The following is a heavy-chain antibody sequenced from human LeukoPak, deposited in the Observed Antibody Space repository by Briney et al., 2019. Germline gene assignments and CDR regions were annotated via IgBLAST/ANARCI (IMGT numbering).Heavy chain of an antibody. Sequence: GGSLRLSCAASGFTFSSYWMNWARQAPGKGLEWVASINHNGNVNYYVDSVKGRFTISRDNAKNLLYLQMSNLRAEDTAVYFCARGGGLDVWGQGTTVTVSS. CDR2: INHNGNVN. CDR3: ARGGGLDV. J-gene: IGHJ6*02. D-gene: IGHD3-16*01. V-gene: IGHV3-7*03. CDR1: GFTFSSYW.